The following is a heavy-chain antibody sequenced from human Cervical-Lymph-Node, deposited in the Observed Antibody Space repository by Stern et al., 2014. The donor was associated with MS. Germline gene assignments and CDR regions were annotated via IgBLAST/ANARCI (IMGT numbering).Heavy chain of an antibody. CDR1: GFIASSNY. J-gene: IGHJ4*02. CDR3: ARDSDDSGYNY. V-gene: IGHV3-53*04. CDR2: IYRDGST. D-gene: IGHD3-22*01. Sequence: EVQLVESGGGVVQPGGSLRLSCAASGFIASSNYMTWVRQVPGKGLEWVSVIYRDGSTYYTDSVKGRFTISRHNSKNTVYLQMNSLRAEDTAVYFCARDSDDSGYNYWGQGTLVTVSS.